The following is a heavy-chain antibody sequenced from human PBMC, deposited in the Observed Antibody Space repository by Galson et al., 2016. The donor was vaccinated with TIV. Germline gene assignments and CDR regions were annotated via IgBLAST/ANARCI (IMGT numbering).Heavy chain of an antibody. Sequence: SLRLSCAASGFTFSSYAMGWVRQVPGKGLEWVSTIRGSGIIKYYADSVKGRFTISRDNSKSTVYLRMDSLRAEDTAIYYCAKHFTRYVVSDGVLDVWGQGTTVTVS. CDR2: IRGSGIIK. D-gene: IGHD3-9*01. J-gene: IGHJ6*02. CDR1: GFTFSSYA. CDR3: AKHFTRYVVSDGVLDV. V-gene: IGHV3-23*01.